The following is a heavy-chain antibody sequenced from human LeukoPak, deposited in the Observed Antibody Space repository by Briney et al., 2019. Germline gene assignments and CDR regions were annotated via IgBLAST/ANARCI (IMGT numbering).Heavy chain of an antibody. J-gene: IGHJ4*02. CDR3: AGGGWPFDF. D-gene: IGHD3-16*01. V-gene: IGHV3-30*03. Sequence: GGSLRLSCAASGFTFSSYGMHWVRQAPGKGLEWVAVISYDGSNKYYADSVKGRFTISRDNSKNTLYLQMNSLRAEDTALYYCAGGGWPFDFWGQGTLVTVSS. CDR2: ISYDGSNK. CDR1: GFTFSSYG.